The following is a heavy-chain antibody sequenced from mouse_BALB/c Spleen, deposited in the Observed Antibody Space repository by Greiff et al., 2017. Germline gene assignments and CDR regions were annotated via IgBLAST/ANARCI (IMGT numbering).Heavy chain of an antibody. V-gene: IGHV5-17*02. CDR1: GFTFSSFG. Sequence: EVQGVESGGGLVQPGGSRKLSCAASGFTFSSFGMHWVRQAPEKGLEWVAYISSGSSTIYYADTVKGRFTISRDNPKNTLFLQMTSLRSEDTAMYYCARSDYGSSPYAMDYWGQGTSVTVSS. J-gene: IGHJ4*01. CDR3: ARSDYGSSPYAMDY. CDR2: ISSGSSTI. D-gene: IGHD1-1*01.